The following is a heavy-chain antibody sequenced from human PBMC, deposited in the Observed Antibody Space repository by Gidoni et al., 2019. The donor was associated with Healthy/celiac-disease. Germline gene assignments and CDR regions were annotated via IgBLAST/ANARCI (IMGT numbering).Heavy chain of an antibody. V-gene: IGHV3-30*18. CDR1: GFTFNNYG. Sequence: ESGGGVVQPGRSLSLSCAASGFTFNNYGMHWVRQAPGKGLEWVAVISYDGSNKYYGDPVKGRFTISRDNSKNTLYLQMNSLTAEDTAVYYCAKDDYYGSGNKGLDYWGQGTLVTVSS. J-gene: IGHJ4*02. D-gene: IGHD3-10*01. CDR2: ISYDGSNK. CDR3: AKDDYYGSGNKGLDY.